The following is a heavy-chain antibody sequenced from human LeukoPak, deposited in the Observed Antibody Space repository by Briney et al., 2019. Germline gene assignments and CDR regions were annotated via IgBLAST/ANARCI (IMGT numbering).Heavy chain of an antibody. CDR1: GFTFNTYG. J-gene: IGHJ3*02. V-gene: IGHV3-30*18. Sequence: GGSLRLSCAVSGFTFNTYGIHWVRQTPGKGLEWVALISYDGSNKYYADSVKGRFTISRDTSKDTLYLQMDSLRAEDTAVYYCAKDIVVVTSGSNAFDIWGQGTTVTVSS. CDR2: ISYDGSNK. CDR3: AKDIVVVTSGSNAFDI. D-gene: IGHD2-21*02.